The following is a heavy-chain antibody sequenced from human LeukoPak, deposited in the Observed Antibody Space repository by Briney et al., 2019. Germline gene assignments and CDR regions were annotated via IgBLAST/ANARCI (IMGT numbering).Heavy chain of an antibody. J-gene: IGHJ6*04. Sequence: ASVKVSCKASGYTFTSYYMHWVRQAPGQGLEWMGIINPSGGSTSYAQKFQGRVTMTRDTSTSTVYMELSSLRSEDTAVYYCARGPSYDYVWGSYRNWGDYYYGVDVWGKGTTVTVSS. V-gene: IGHV1-46*01. CDR1: GYTFTSYY. CDR2: INPSGGST. D-gene: IGHD3-16*02. CDR3: ARGPSYDYVWGSYRNWGDYYYGVDV.